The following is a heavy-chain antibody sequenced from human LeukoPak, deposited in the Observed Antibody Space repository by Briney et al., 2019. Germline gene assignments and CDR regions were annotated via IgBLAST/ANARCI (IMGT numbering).Heavy chain of an antibody. CDR3: ARAYSFDAFDI. CDR1: GYSISGGYY. CDR2: IYHSGST. V-gene: IGHV4-38-2*02. J-gene: IGHJ3*02. Sequence: SETLSLTCTVSGYSISGGYYWGWIRQPPGKGLEWIGSIYHSGSTYYNPSLESRVTISVDRSKNQFSLKLSSVTAADTAVYYCARAYSFDAFDIWGQGTMVTVSS. D-gene: IGHD5-18*01.